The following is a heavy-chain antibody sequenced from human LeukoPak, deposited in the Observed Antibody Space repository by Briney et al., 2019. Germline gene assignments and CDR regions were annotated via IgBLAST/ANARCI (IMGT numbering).Heavy chain of an antibody. CDR3: ARDRTMFRGVILGNIDY. CDR2: IKQDGGEK. Sequence: GGSLRLSCAASGFAFSSYWMSWVRQAPGRGLEWVANIKQDGGEKYYVDSVKGRFTISRDNAKNSLYLQMNSLRAEDTAVYYCARDRTMFRGVILGNIDYWGQGTLVTVSS. V-gene: IGHV3-7*01. J-gene: IGHJ4*02. CDR1: GFAFSSYW. D-gene: IGHD3-10*01.